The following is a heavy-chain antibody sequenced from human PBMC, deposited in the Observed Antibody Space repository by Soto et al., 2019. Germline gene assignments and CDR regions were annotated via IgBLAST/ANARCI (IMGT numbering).Heavy chain of an antibody. V-gene: IGHV3-23*01. CDR2: ISGSGGST. D-gene: IGHD2-15*01. CDR1: GFTFSSYA. Sequence: GGSLRLSCAASGFTFSSYAMSWVRQAPGKGLEWVSAISGSGGSTYYADSVKGRFTISRDNSKNTLYLQMNSLRAEDTAVYYCANSYCSGGSCLPDYWGQGTLVTVSS. CDR3: ANSYCSGGSCLPDY. J-gene: IGHJ4*02.